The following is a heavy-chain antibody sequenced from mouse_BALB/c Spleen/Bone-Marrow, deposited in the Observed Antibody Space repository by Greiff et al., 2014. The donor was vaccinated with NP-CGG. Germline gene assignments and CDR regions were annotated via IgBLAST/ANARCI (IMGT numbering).Heavy chain of an antibody. D-gene: IGHD2-13*01. Sequence: VTLKESGTVLARPGASLRMSCKASGYTFTNYWINWIKQRPGQGLEWIGAIYPGNNDAKYTQKFKAKAKLTAVTSTSTADMELSSLTNEDSAVYYCARNGDWVFAYWGQGTLVTVSA. CDR2: IYPGNNDA. V-gene: IGHV1-5*01. CDR1: GYTFTNYW. J-gene: IGHJ3*01. CDR3: ARNGDWVFAY.